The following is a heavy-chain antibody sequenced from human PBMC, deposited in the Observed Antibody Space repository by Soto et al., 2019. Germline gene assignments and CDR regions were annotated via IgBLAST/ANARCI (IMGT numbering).Heavy chain of an antibody. V-gene: IGHV3-23*01. CDR2: ISAGGGAT. Sequence: VQLLESGGGLVQPGGSLRLSCTASGFSFSTYAMTWVRQAPGRGLEWVSVISAGGGATYYADSVKGRFTISRDNSKNTLYLQMNSLRAEDTAVYYCAKDLKYCNNGVCQPTSEPNWFDPWGQGTLVTVSS. J-gene: IGHJ5*02. D-gene: IGHD2-8*01. CDR1: GFSFSTYA. CDR3: AKDLKYCNNGVCQPTSEPNWFDP.